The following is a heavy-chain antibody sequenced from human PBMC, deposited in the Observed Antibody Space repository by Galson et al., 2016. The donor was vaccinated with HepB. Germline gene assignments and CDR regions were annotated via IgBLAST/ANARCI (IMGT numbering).Heavy chain of an antibody. CDR3: ARHYTGSGSYNWFDP. CDR1: GFTFSSYY. J-gene: IGHJ5*02. V-gene: IGHV4-59*01. D-gene: IGHD3-10*01. CDR2: IYYSGTT. Sequence: LRLSCAASGFTFSSYYMNWVRHPRGKGLDWIGSIYYSGTTYYNPSLKSRVSMSVDTSKNQFYLKMTSITAADTAVYSCARHYTGSGSYNWFDPWGQGILVTNSS.